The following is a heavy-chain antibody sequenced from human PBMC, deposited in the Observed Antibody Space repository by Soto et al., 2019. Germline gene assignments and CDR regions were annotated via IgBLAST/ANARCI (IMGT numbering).Heavy chain of an antibody. CDR3: AKGGSSSARYFDR. J-gene: IGHJ5*02. Sequence: QVQLVESGGGVVQPGGSLRLSCAASGFIFSGYGMHWVRQAPGKGLEWVAVISFEGSKKYYANSVEGRFTISRDNSKNQLFLQMNSLRAEDTAVYYCAKGGSSSARYFDRWGQGALVTVSS. D-gene: IGHD6-6*01. V-gene: IGHV3-30*18. CDR1: GFIFSGYG. CDR2: ISFEGSKK.